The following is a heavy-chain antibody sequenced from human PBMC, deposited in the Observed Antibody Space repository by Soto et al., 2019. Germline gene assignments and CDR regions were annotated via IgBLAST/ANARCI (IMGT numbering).Heavy chain of an antibody. J-gene: IGHJ4*02. D-gene: IGHD2-8*02. CDR3: ARDKITGLFDY. CDR1: GGSISSGDYY. V-gene: IGHV4-30-4*01. Sequence: SETLSLTCTVSGGSISSGDYYWSWIRQPPGKGLEWIGYIYHSGSTYYNPSLKSRVTISVNTSKNQFSLKLTSVTAADTAVYYCARDKITGLFDYWGQGTLVTVSS. CDR2: IYHSGST.